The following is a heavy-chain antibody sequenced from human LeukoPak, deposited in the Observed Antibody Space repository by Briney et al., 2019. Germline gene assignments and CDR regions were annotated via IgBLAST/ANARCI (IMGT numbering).Heavy chain of an antibody. CDR2: IKQDGSEK. Sequence: PGGSLRLSCAAPGFTFSSYWMSWVRQAPGKGLEWVANIKQDGSEKYYVDSVKGRFTISRDNAKNSLFLQVNSLRAEDTAVYYCARDGTVHSSYFDYWGQGTLVTVSS. CDR1: GFTFSSYW. J-gene: IGHJ4*02. D-gene: IGHD6-6*01. V-gene: IGHV3-7*05. CDR3: ARDGTVHSSYFDY.